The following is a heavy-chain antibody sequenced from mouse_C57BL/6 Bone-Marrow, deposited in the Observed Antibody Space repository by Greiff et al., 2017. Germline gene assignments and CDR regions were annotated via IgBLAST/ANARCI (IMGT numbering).Heavy chain of an antibody. Sequence: QVQLKESGPGLVQPSQSLSITCTVSGFSLTSYGVHWVRQSPGKGLEWLGVIWSGGSTDYNAAFLSRVSISTDNSKSQVFFKRNSLQADDTAIYYCARFIWYFDVWGKGTTVTVSS. V-gene: IGHV2-2*01. J-gene: IGHJ1*03. CDR2: IWSGGST. CDR1: GFSLTSYG. CDR3: ARFIWYFDV. D-gene: IGHD1-1*01.